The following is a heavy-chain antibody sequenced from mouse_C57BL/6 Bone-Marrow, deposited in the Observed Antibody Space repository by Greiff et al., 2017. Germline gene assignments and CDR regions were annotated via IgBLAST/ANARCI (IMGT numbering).Heavy chain of an antibody. CDR2: IYPSDSET. Sequence: VQLQQPGAELVRPGSSVKLSCKASGYTFTSYWMDWVKQRPGQGLEWIGNIYPSDSETHYNQKFKDKATLTVDKTSSTAYMQHGSLSAGESAVYYCAGGYYWGQGTTLTVSS. CDR3: AGGYY. CDR1: GYTFTSYW. J-gene: IGHJ2*01. V-gene: IGHV1-61*01.